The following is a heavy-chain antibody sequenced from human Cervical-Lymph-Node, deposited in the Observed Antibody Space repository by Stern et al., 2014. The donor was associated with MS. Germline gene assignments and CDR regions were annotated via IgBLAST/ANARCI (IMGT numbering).Heavy chain of an antibody. J-gene: IGHJ4*02. CDR2: ISGSGSTI. CDR3: ARAPKLNVVVVGPFDY. CDR1: GFTFSDYY. D-gene: IGHD2-15*01. V-gene: IGHV3-11*01. Sequence: VQLVESGGGLVKPGGSLRLSCAASGFTFSDYYMSWIRQAPGKGLEWVSYISGSGSTIYYADSVVGRFTISRDNAKNSLYLQMNSLRAEDTAVYYCARAPKLNVVVVGPFDYWGQGTLVTVSS.